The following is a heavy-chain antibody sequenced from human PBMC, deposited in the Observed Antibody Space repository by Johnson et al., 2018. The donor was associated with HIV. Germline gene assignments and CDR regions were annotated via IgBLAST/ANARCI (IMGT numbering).Heavy chain of an antibody. J-gene: IGHJ3*02. Sequence: VQLVESGGGVVQPGRSLRLSCAASGFTFDDYGMSWVRQAPGKGLEWVSGINWNGGSTGYADSVKGRFTISRDNAKNSLYLQMNRLRAEDTALYYCANIFYVGIAAVGKDVFDIWGQGTMVTVSS. CDR2: INWNGGST. D-gene: IGHD6-13*01. CDR3: ANIFYVGIAAVGKDVFDI. CDR1: GFTFDDYG. V-gene: IGHV3-20*04.